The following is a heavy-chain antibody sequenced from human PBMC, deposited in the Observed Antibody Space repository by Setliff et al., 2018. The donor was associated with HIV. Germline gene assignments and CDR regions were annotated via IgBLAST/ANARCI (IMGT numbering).Heavy chain of an antibody. D-gene: IGHD3-10*01. CDR2: INHSGST. V-gene: IGHV4-34*01. Sequence: SETLSLTCAVYGGPFNGYSWTWIRQPPGKGLEWIGGINHSGSTNYNPSLRSRVTISVDTSKSQFSLRLNSVTATDTAPYYCARGRFHRLHRPYSGSGSLGIQYFDYWGQGTLVTVSS. CDR1: GGPFNGYS. CDR3: ARGRFHRLHRPYSGSGSLGIQYFDY. J-gene: IGHJ4*02.